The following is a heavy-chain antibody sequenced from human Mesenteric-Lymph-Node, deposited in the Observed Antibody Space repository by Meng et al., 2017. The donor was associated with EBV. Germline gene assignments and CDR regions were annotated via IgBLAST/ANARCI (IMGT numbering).Heavy chain of an antibody. V-gene: IGHV4-34*01. CDR3: ATLGSFASRIDP. D-gene: IGHD3-16*01. J-gene: IGHJ5*02. Sequence: LHDGGEGLLTPSHTLSLTCAVYGASFSDYYCRWIRQPTGKGLEWIGEVNHGGATIYNPSLESRITISIDTSKNQFSLKVTSVTAADTAVYFCATLGSFASRIDPWGQGTLVTVSS. CDR1: GASFSDYY. CDR2: VNHGGAT.